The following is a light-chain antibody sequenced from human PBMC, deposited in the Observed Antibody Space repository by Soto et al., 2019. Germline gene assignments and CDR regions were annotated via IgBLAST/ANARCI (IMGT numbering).Light chain of an antibody. CDR2: DAS. Sequence: EIVLTQSPATLSLSPGDRATLSCRASQSVSSILAWYQQKPGQTPRLLIYDASNRATGIAVRFSGSGSGTDFTLTISSLEPEDFAVHDCQHIRQCPLTLWGGIKVESK. CDR3: QHIRQCPLT. J-gene: IGKJ4*01. V-gene: IGKV3-11*01. CDR1: QSVSSI.